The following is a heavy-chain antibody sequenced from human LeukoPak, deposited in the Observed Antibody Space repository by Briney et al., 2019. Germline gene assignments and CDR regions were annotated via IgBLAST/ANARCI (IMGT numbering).Heavy chain of an antibody. J-gene: IGHJ6*03. V-gene: IGHV1-69*13. CDR2: IIPIFGTA. D-gene: IGHD3-3*01. CDR3: AREVVWSGYYSYYYYYMDX. CDR1: GGTFSSYA. Sequence: SVKVSCKASGGTFSSYAISWVRQAPGQGLEWMGGIIPIFGTANYAQKFQGRVTITADESTSTAYMELSSLRSEDTAVYYCAREVVWSGYYSYYYYYMDXWGKGTTVTV.